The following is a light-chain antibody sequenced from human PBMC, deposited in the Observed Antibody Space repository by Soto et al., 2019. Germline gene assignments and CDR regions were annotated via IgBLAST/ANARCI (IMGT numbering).Light chain of an antibody. CDR1: QSVSSTY. V-gene: IGKV3-20*01. J-gene: IGKJ5*01. CDR2: GAS. Sequence: EIVLTQSPGTLSLSPGERATLSCRASQSVSSTYLAWYQQKPGQAPRLLISGASSRATGIPDRFSGSGSGTDFPLTICGLEPEDFAVYYCQQYGGSPPITFGQGTRLDIK. CDR3: QQYGGSPPIT.